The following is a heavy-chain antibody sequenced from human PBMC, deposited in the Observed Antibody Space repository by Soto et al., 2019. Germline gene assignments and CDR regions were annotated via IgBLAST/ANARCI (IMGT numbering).Heavy chain of an antibody. CDR1: GFTFSNAW. CDR3: TTELVQLERHVDY. V-gene: IGHV3-15*07. Sequence: GGSLRLSCAASGFTFSNAWMNWVRQAPGKGLEWVGRIKSKTDGGTTDYAAPVKGRFTISRDDSKNTLYLQMNGLKTEDTAVYYCTTELVQLERHVDYWGQGTLVTVSS. CDR2: IKSKTDGGTT. J-gene: IGHJ4*02. D-gene: IGHD1-1*01.